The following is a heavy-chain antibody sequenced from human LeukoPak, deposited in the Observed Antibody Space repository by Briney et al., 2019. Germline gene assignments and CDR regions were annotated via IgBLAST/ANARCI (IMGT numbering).Heavy chain of an antibody. Sequence: ASVKVSCKASGYTFTSYYMHWVRQAPGQGLEWMGIINPSGGSTSYAQKFQGRVTMTRDTSTSTAYMELSSLRSEDTAVYYCATGAAEGAAAGNERLDAFDIWGQGTMVTVSS. D-gene: IGHD6-13*01. CDR2: INPSGGST. J-gene: IGHJ3*02. V-gene: IGHV1-46*01. CDR1: GYTFTSYY. CDR3: ATGAAEGAAAGNERLDAFDI.